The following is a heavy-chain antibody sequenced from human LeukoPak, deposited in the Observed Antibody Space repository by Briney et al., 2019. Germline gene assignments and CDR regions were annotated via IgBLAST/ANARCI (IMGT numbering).Heavy chain of an antibody. Sequence: HPGGSLRLSCAASAFTFSSYAMSWVRQAPGKGLEWVSTINISGGSAYYADSVKGRFTISRDNSKNTLYLQMNNLRAEDTAVYYCAKDLGRDGSEIFDYWGQGTLVTVSS. D-gene: IGHD5-24*01. V-gene: IGHV3-23*01. CDR1: AFTFSSYA. J-gene: IGHJ4*02. CDR2: INISGGSA. CDR3: AKDLGRDGSEIFDY.